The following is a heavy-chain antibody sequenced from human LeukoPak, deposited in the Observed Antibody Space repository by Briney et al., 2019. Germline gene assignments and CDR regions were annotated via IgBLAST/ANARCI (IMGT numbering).Heavy chain of an antibody. CDR3: ASDWELQAG. CDR2: IYYSGST. CDR1: GGSISSSSYY. V-gene: IGHV4-39*01. J-gene: IGHJ4*02. D-gene: IGHD1-26*01. Sequence: SETLSLTCTVSGGSISSSSYYWGWIRQPPGKGLEWIGSIYYSGSTYYNPSLKSRVTISVDTSKNQFSLKLSSVTAADTAVYYCASDWELQAGWGQGTLVTVSS.